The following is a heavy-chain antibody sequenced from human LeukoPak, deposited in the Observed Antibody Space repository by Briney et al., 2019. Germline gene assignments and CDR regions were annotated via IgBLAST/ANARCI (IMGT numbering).Heavy chain of an antibody. Sequence: PGGSLRLSCAASGITFSSYWMHWVRQVPGKGLVWVSSMNSDGSSISYADSVKGRFTISRDNAKNTLYLQMNSLRAEDTAVYYCGGYYYDSSGSKGGFDYWGQGTLATVSS. J-gene: IGHJ4*02. V-gene: IGHV3-74*01. CDR1: GITFSSYW. D-gene: IGHD3-22*01. CDR3: GGYYYDSSGSKGGFDY. CDR2: MNSDGSSI.